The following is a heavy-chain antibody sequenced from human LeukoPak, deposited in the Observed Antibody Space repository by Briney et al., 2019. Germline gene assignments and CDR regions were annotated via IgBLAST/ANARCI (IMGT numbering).Heavy chain of an antibody. D-gene: IGHD5-24*01. CDR3: GRDQLGDGYIIDY. Sequence: GGSLRLSCAASGFSLSDYWMHWVRQAPGKGLVWVSRTKSDGDGSDTMHADSVKGRFTISRDNAKNTLYLQMNSLRAEDTAVYYCGRDQLGDGYIIDYWGQGTPVTVSS. V-gene: IGHV3-74*03. CDR1: GFSLSDYW. CDR2: TKSDGDGSDT. J-gene: IGHJ4*02.